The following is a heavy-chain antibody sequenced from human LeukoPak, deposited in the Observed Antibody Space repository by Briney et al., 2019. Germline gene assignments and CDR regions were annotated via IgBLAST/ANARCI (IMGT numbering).Heavy chain of an antibody. CDR3: VTPRSWELSDMAV. CDR1: GSSISTNYY. Sequence: ASETLSLTCTVSGSSISTNYYWAWIRQSPGPGLEWIGSVYHNGETYYNPSLKSRVIISVDTSRNDFSLRLTSVTAADTALYYCVTPRSWELSDMAVWGKGTTVIVSS. CDR2: VYHNGET. D-gene: IGHD1-26*01. J-gene: IGHJ6*03. V-gene: IGHV4-38-2*02.